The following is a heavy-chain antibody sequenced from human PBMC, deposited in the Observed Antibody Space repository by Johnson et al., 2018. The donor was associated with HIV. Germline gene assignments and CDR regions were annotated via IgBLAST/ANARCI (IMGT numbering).Heavy chain of an antibody. Sequence: QVHLVESGGGVVQPGRSLRLSCAASGFTFSSYAMHWVRQAPGKGLEWVAVISYDGSNKYYADSVKGRFTISRDNAKNSLYQQMNSLRAEDTAVYYCARETAGATNDAFDIWGQGTMVTVSS. CDR2: ISYDGSNK. J-gene: IGHJ3*02. CDR1: GFTFSSYA. V-gene: IGHV3-30-3*01. D-gene: IGHD1-26*01. CDR3: ARETAGATNDAFDI.